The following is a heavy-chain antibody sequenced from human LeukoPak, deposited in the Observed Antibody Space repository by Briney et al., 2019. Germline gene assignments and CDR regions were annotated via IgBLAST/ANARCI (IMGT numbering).Heavy chain of an antibody. D-gene: IGHD4/OR15-4a*01. J-gene: IGHJ4*02. V-gene: IGHV3-23*01. CDR3: TRDDYGETFDY. CDR1: GFTSSNYA. CDR2: ISGSGGST. Sequence: GGSLRLSCAASGFTSSNYAMSWVRQAPGKGLEWVSAISGSGGSTYYADSVKGRFTISRDNSKNTLYLQMNSLRAEDTAVYYCTRDDYGETFDYWGQGTLVTVSS.